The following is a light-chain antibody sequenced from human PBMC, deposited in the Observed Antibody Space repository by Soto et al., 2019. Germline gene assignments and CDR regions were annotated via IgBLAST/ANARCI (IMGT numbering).Light chain of an antibody. CDR3: SSYAGSSISVV. Sequence: QSALTQPPSASGSPGQSVTISCTGTSSDVGGYNYVSWYQQHPGKAPKLMIYEVSKRPSGVPDRFSGSTSGNTASLTVSGLQAEDEADYYCSSYAGSSISVVFGGGTKLTVL. J-gene: IGLJ2*01. CDR2: EVS. CDR1: SSDVGGYNY. V-gene: IGLV2-8*01.